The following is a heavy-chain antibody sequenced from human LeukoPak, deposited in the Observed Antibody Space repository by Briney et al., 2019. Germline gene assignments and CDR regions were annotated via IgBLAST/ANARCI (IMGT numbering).Heavy chain of an antibody. CDR1: GGTFSSYA. Sequence: SVKVSCKASGGTFSSYAISRVRQAPGQGLEWMGGIIPIFGTANYAQKFQGRVTITADESTSTAYMELSSLRSEDTAVYYCARGVGATPRYFDYWGQGTLVTVSS. CDR2: IIPIFGTA. D-gene: IGHD1-26*01. V-gene: IGHV1-69*19. CDR3: ARGVGATPRYFDY. J-gene: IGHJ4*02.